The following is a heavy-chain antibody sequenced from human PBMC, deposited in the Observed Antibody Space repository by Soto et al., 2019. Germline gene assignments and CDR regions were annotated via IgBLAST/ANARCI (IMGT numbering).Heavy chain of an antibody. V-gene: IGHV3-23*01. D-gene: IGHD3-10*01. J-gene: IGHJ4*02. CDR1: GFSFSTYA. CDR3: AKRAVYGSGSYWGLLDY. Sequence: EVQLLESGGGLVEPGGSLRLSCAASGFSFSTYAMNWVRQAPGKGLEWVSVISGSGETTVYEDSVKGRFTISRDNSKNTLYLQMNSLRGDDTAVYYCAKRAVYGSGSYWGLLDYLGQGTLVTVSS. CDR2: ISGSGETT.